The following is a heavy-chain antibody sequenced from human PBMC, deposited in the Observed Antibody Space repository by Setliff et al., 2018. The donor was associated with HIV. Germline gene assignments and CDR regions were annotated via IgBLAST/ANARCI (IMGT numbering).Heavy chain of an antibody. V-gene: IGHV4-4*07. CDR3: VGVPSYYGTGTLWV. J-gene: IGHJ6*03. D-gene: IGHD3-10*01. Sequence: SETLSLTCTVSGGSLNTYYWTWIRQPAGKGLEWIGRIYTSGSTNYNPSLKSRVTMSVDPSKNQFSLKLTSVTPADTAVYFCVGVPSYYGTGTLWVWGKGITVTVS. CDR1: GGSLNTYY. CDR2: IYTSGST.